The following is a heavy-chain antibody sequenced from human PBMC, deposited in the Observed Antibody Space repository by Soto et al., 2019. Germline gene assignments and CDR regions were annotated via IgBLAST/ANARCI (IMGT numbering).Heavy chain of an antibody. CDR2: ISVHNGYT. CDR3: ARLEHNFGPHDY. CDR1: GYTFSSYG. D-gene: IGHD1-1*01. V-gene: IGHV1-18*01. J-gene: IGHJ4*02. Sequence: QVQLAQSGAEVKKPGASVTVSCKASGYTFSSYGISWVRQAPGQGLEWVGWISVHNGYTKYATELQGRVTMTTDQSTSTAYVELRSLRSDDSAVYFCARLEHNFGPHDYCGQGTLVTVTS.